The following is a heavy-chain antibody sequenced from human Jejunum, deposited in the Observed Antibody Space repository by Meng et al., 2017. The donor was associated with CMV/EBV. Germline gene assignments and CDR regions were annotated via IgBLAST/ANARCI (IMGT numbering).Heavy chain of an antibody. Sequence: YCTASEFSVSRNNMTWVRQAPGKGLEWVSAIYSGNTTYYADSVKGRFTISRDNSKNTLYLQMNSLRAEDTAVYYCAKKYSGSFDYWGQGTLVTVSS. V-gene: IGHV3-53*01. J-gene: IGHJ4*02. CDR3: AKKYSGSFDY. CDR2: IYSGNTT. CDR1: EFSVSRNN. D-gene: IGHD1-26*01.